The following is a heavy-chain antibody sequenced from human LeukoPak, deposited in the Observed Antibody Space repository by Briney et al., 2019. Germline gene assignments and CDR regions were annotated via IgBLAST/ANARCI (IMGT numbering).Heavy chain of an antibody. D-gene: IGHD5-18*01. CDR3: AKDYVPPPPSPRGYSYGYDY. Sequence: GGSLRLSCAASGFTFSSYAMSWVRQAPGKGLEWVSAISGSGGSTYYADSVKGRFTISRDNSKNTLYLQMNSLRAEDTAVYYCAKDYVPPPPSPRGYSYGYDYWGQGTLVTVSS. J-gene: IGHJ4*02. V-gene: IGHV3-23*01. CDR2: ISGSGGST. CDR1: GFTFSSYA.